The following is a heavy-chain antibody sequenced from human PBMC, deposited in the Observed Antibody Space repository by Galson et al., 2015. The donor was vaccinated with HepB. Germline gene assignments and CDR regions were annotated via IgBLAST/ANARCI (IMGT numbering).Heavy chain of an antibody. Sequence: SLRLSCAASGFTFSGYAMHWVRQAPVRGLEWVAVISDDGSKKYYPDSVKGRFTISRDNSKNTLYLQMNNLRAEDTAVYYCAKRKSYNWNYFDSWGQGTLVTVSS. V-gene: IGHV3-30*18. D-gene: IGHD1-20*01. CDR3: AKRKSYNWNYFDS. J-gene: IGHJ4*02. CDR2: ISDDGSKK. CDR1: GFTFSGYA.